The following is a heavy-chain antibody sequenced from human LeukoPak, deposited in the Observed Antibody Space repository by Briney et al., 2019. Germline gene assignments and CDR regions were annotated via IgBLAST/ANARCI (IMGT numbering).Heavy chain of an antibody. CDR2: IYSGGST. J-gene: IGHJ4*02. V-gene: IGHV3-66*02. CDR3: ARDWGDGSFDY. Sequence: PGGSLRLSCAASGFTVSSNYMSWVRQAPGKGLEWASVIYSGGSTYYADSVKGRFTISRDNSKNTLYLQMNSLRAEDTAVYYCARDWGDGSFDYWGQGTLVTVSS. CDR1: GFTVSSNY. D-gene: IGHD5-24*01.